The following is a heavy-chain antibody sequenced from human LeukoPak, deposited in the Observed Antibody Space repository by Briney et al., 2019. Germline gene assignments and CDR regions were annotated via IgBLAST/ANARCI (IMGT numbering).Heavy chain of an antibody. J-gene: IGHJ4*02. D-gene: IGHD6-13*01. V-gene: IGHV3-30-3*01. CDR1: AFTLRTYT. Sequence: TGRSLRLSCAASAFTLRTYTTHWVRQAPHKGLEWVAVIFYDGSNRYFAESVKGRFTVSRDDSKNTLYLQMNSLRAEDTAVYYCARGLTGVAATLDYWGQGALVTVSS. CDR3: ARGLTGVAATLDY. CDR2: IFYDGSNR.